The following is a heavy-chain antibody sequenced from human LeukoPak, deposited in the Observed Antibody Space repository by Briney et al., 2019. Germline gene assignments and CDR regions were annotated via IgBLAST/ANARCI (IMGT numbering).Heavy chain of an antibody. V-gene: IGHV3-30*02. D-gene: IGHD4-17*01. J-gene: IGHJ3*02. Sequence: QPGGSLRLSCAASGFTFSSYGMHWFRQAPGKGLEWVAFIRYDGSNKYYADSVKGRFTISRDNAKNSLYLQMNSLRAEDTAVYYCASPNHDYGDYLRLDIWGQGTMDTVSS. CDR2: IRYDGSNK. CDR3: ASPNHDYGDYLRLDI. CDR1: GFTFSSYG.